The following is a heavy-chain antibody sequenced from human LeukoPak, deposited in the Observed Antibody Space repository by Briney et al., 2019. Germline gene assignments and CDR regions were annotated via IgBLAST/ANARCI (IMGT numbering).Heavy chain of an antibody. Sequence: SETLSLTCTVFGGSISSSSYYWGWIHQPPGRGLEWIGSIYYSGSTYYNPSLKSRVTISVDTSKNQFSLKLSSVTAAATAVYYCARLGIAVAGRLFDYWGQGTLVTVSS. J-gene: IGHJ4*02. D-gene: IGHD6-19*01. CDR1: GGSISSSSYY. CDR2: IYYSGST. V-gene: IGHV4-39*01. CDR3: ARLGIAVAGRLFDY.